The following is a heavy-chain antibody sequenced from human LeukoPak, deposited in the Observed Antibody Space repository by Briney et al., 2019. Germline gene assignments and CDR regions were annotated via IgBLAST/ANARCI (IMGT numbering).Heavy chain of an antibody. CDR3: ARGGTGDPIDY. Sequence: SETLSLTCTVSGGSISSSSYYWGWIRQPPGKGLEWIGSIYYSGSTYYNPSLKSRVTISVDTSKNQFSLKLSSVTAADTAVYYCARGGTGDPIDYWVQGTLVTVSS. CDR1: GGSISSSSYY. CDR2: IYYSGST. D-gene: IGHD7-27*01. J-gene: IGHJ4*02. V-gene: IGHV4-39*01.